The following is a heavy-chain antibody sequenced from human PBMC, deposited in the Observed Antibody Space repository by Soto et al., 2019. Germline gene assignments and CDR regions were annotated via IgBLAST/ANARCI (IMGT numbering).Heavy chain of an antibody. CDR1: GYSISSGYF. D-gene: IGHD2-15*01. V-gene: IGHV4-38-2*01. J-gene: IGHJ3*02. CDR2: IYHSGST. CDR3: VRVARWAFDI. Sequence: PSETLSLTCDVSGYSISSGYFWGWIRQPPGKGLEWIGNIYHSGSTYYNPSLKSRLTISVDKSKNQFSLKLSSVTATDTAVYYCVRVARWAFDIWGQGTMVTVSS.